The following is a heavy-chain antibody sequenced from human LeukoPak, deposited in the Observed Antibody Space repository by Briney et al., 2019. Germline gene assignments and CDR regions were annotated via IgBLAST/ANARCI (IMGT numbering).Heavy chain of an antibody. CDR3: ARDLRVTTVTTGDY. CDR1: GYTFTGYY. J-gene: IGHJ4*02. Sequence: ASVKVSCKASGYTFTGYYMHWVRQAPGQGLEWMEWINPNSGGTNYAQKFQGRVTMARDTSISTAYMELSRLRSDDTAVYYCARDLRVTTVTTGDYWGQGTLVTVSS. D-gene: IGHD4-17*01. CDR2: INPNSGGT. V-gene: IGHV1-2*02.